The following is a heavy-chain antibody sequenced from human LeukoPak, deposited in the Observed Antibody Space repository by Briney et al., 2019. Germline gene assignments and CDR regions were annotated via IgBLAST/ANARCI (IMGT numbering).Heavy chain of an antibody. V-gene: IGHV3-48*03. J-gene: IGHJ4*02. Sequence: GGSLRLSCAASGFTLSSYEMNWVRQAPGKGLEWVSYISSSGSTIYYADSVKGRFTISRDNAKNSLYLQMNSLRAEDTAVYYCARDEYSSGWYDYWGQGTLVTVSS. CDR2: ISSSGSTI. CDR3: ARDEYSSGWYDY. D-gene: IGHD6-19*01. CDR1: GFTLSSYE.